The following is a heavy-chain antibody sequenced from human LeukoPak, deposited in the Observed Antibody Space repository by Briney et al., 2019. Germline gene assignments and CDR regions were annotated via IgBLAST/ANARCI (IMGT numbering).Heavy chain of an antibody. Sequence: PGGSLRLSCATSGYIFSGSDIHWVRQASGRGLEWVGRIRTKLRNYATAYAASVKGRFTISRDDSGDTAYLQMNSLKTEDTAVYYGTTYISGHYWGQGTLVTVSS. V-gene: IGHV3-73*01. CDR2: IRTKLRNYAT. D-gene: IGHD1-20*01. J-gene: IGHJ4*02. CDR1: GYIFSGSD. CDR3: TTYISGHY.